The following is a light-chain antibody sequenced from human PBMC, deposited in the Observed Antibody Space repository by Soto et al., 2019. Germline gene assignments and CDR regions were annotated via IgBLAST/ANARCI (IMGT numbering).Light chain of an antibody. V-gene: IGLV2-11*01. Sequence: QSALTHPRAVSGSPGHSGCICRTATSSDVCSDNDVSRQQQHPGKAPNPMIYDASKRPSRLPDRFSGSKSGSPASLPISGLQDEDEADYYCSSYAGTSGAVV. CDR3: SSYAGTSGAVV. J-gene: IGLJ2*01. CDR1: SSDVCSDND. CDR2: DAS.